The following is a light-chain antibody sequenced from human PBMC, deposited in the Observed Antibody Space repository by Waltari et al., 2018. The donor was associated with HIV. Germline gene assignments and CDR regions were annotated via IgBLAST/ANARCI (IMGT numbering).Light chain of an antibody. J-gene: IGKJ2*01. CDR1: QSISNNL. CDR3: EHYGSSRT. Sequence: ENVLTQSPGTLSLSPGESAALSCRASQSISNNLLAWYQQKPGQAPRLIMYSASTRISGVPDRFRGSGSGTNFTLTISGLEPEDFAVYYCEHYGSSRTFGQGTKLEIK. CDR2: SAS. V-gene: IGKV3-20*01.